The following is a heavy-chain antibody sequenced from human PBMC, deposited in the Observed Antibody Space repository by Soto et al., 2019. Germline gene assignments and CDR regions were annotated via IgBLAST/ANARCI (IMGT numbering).Heavy chain of an antibody. J-gene: IGHJ4*02. D-gene: IGHD5-18*01. V-gene: IGHV3-53*01. CDR3: ARAPDPEYSSAIFFDI. CDR2: IYSAGST. CDR1: GLTVSSSY. Sequence: GGSLRLSCAASGLTVSSSYMSWVRQAPGKGLQWVSVIYSAGSTYYANSVKGRFTISRDISTNMVYLQMSSLTDEDTAVYYCARAPDPEYSSAIFFDIWGQAALVTVSS.